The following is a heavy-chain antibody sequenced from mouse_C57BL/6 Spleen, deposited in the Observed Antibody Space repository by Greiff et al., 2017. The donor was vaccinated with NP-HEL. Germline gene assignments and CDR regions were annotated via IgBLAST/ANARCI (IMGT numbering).Heavy chain of an antibody. CDR1: GFTFSSYT. Sequence: EVMLVESGGGLVKPGGSLKLSCAASGFTFSSYTMSWVRQTPEKRLEWVATISGGGGNTYYPDSVKGRFTISRDNAKNTLYLQISSLRSEDTAWYYCARRQLLRYYAMDDWGQGTSVTGSS. V-gene: IGHV5-9*01. CDR3: ARRQLLRYYAMDD. D-gene: IGHD1-1*01. CDR2: ISGGGGNT. J-gene: IGHJ4*01.